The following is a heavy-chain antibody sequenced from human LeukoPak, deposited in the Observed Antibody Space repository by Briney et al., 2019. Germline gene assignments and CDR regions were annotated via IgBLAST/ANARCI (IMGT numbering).Heavy chain of an antibody. CDR3: ARSMQWLVPWVDY. D-gene: IGHD6-19*01. Sequence: GGSLRLSCAASRFTFSSYSMNWVRQAPGKGLEWVSSISSTSSYINCADSVKGRFTISRDNAKNSLYLQMNSLRAEDTAVYYCARSMQWLVPWVDYWGQGTLVTVSS. J-gene: IGHJ4*02. CDR2: ISSTSSYI. CDR1: RFTFSSYS. V-gene: IGHV3-21*01.